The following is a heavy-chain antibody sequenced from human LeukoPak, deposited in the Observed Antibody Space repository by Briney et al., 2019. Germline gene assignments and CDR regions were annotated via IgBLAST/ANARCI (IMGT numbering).Heavy chain of an antibody. V-gene: IGHV3-21*01. Sequence: GGSLRLSCAASGFTSSSYSMNWVRQAPGKGLEWVSSISSSSSYIYYADSVKGRFTISRDNAKNSLYLQMNSLRAEDTAVYYCARARRGQLERRDLDYWGQGTLVTVSS. CDR2: ISSSSSYI. CDR1: GFTSSSYS. D-gene: IGHD1-1*01. CDR3: ARARRGQLERRDLDY. J-gene: IGHJ4*02.